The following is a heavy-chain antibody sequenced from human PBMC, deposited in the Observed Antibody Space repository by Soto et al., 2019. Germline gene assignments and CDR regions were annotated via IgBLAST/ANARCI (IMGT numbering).Heavy chain of an antibody. D-gene: IGHD4-17*01. CDR3: AKGLRGERMDNDY. V-gene: IGHV3-30*18. J-gene: IGHJ4*02. CDR2: ISYDGSNK. Sequence: GGSLRLSCAASGFTFSSYGMHWVRQAPGKGLEWVAVISYDGSNKYYADSVKGRFTISRDNSKNTLYLQMNSLRAEDTAVYYCAKGLRGERMDNDYWGQGTLVTVSS. CDR1: GFTFSSYG.